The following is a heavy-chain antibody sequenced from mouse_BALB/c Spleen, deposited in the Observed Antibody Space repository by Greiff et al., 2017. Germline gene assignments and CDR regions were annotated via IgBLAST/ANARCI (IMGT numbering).Heavy chain of an antibody. J-gene: IGHJ4*01. Sequence: EVKVVESGGGLVKPGGSLKLSCAASGFTFSSYAMSWVRQSPEKRLEWVAEISSGGSYTYYPDSVKGRFTISRDNAKNTLYLQMSSLKSEDTAMYYCTRGLRGNYYAMDYWGQGTSVTVSS. V-gene: IGHV5-6-4*02. D-gene: IGHD1-1*01. CDR3: TRGLRGNYYAMDY. CDR1: GFTFSSYA. CDR2: ISSGGSYT.